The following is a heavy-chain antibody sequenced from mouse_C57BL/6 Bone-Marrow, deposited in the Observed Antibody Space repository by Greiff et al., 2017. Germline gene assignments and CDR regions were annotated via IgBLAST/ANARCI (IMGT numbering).Heavy chain of an antibody. Sequence: EVQRVESGGGLVQPGESLKLSCESNEYEFPSHDMSWVRKTPDKRLEWVATISSGGSYTYYPDSVKGRFTISRDNAKNTLYLQMSSLKSEDTAMYYCARRFMHYYAMDYWGQGTSVTVSS. CDR1: EYEFPSHD. D-gene: IGHD1-1*01. CDR2: ISSGGSYT. V-gene: IGHV5-2*01. J-gene: IGHJ4*01. CDR3: ARRFMHYYAMDY.